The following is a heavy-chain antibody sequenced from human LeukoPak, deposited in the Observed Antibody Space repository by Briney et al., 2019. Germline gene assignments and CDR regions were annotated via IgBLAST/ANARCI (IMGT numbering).Heavy chain of an antibody. CDR1: GGSFSGYY. CDR3: ARILKGGRNYYGSGSYPPVFDY. V-gene: IGHV4-34*01. D-gene: IGHD3-10*01. J-gene: IGHJ4*02. Sequence: SETLSLTCAVYGGSFSGYYWSWIRQPPGKGLEWIGEINHSGSTNYNPSLKSRVTISVDTSKNQFSLKLSSVTAADTAVYYCARILKGGRNYYGSGSYPPVFDYWGQGTLVTVSS. CDR2: INHSGST.